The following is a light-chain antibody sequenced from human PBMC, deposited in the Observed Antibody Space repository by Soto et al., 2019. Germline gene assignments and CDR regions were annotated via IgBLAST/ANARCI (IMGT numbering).Light chain of an antibody. CDR2: AAS. Sequence: ENLLTQSPGTLSLSPGEGATLSCRASRGVSANYLAWYQQKPGQAPTLLIYAASSRATGSPDRFSGGGSGIDFTLTISRLEPEDFAVYYCQQYDSSPRTFGQGTKVDIK. CDR1: RGVSANY. V-gene: IGKV3-20*01. CDR3: QQYDSSPRT. J-gene: IGKJ1*01.